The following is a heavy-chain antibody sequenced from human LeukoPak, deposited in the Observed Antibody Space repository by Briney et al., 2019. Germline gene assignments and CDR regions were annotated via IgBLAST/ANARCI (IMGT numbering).Heavy chain of an antibody. CDR3: ASGGRVGDIFDI. Sequence: PGGSLRLSCAATGFTFSTNWMYWVRQAPGKGLVWVSRINSDGRSMSYADSVKGRFTISRDNAYNTLYLQMNSLRAEDTALYYCASGGRVGDIFDIWGQGTMVRVSS. CDR2: INSDGRSM. V-gene: IGHV3-74*01. CDR1: GFTFSTNW. D-gene: IGHD2-15*01. J-gene: IGHJ3*02.